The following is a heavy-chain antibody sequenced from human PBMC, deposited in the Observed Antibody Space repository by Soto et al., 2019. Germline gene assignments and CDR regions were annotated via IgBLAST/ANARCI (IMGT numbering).Heavy chain of an antibody. V-gene: IGHV3-74*03. CDR2: IKTDETYT. CDR1: GFTVSNHW. Sequence: VQLVESGGGLVQPGGSLTLSCAASGFTVSNHWMHWVRQAPGRGLESISRIKTDETYTEYAESVKGRFTISRDNAKNMVFLQMDSLRPEDTAVYYCARPKGAAYSAFDVWGQGTVVTVSA. CDR3: ARPKGAAYSAFDV. J-gene: IGHJ3*01. D-gene: IGHD2-21*01.